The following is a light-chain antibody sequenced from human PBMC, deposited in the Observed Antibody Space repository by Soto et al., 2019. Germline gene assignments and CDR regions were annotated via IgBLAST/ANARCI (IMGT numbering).Light chain of an antibody. V-gene: IGKV1-39*01. CDR1: QSISGY. CDR2: AAS. Sequence: DIQMTQSPSSLSVSVGDRVTITCRASQSISGYLTWYQQKPGKAPKLLMYAASSLQSGVPSRFSGSGSGTDFTLTISSLQPEDFATYYCQQSYSTPRTCGQGTKLEIK. CDR3: QQSYSTPRT. J-gene: IGKJ2*01.